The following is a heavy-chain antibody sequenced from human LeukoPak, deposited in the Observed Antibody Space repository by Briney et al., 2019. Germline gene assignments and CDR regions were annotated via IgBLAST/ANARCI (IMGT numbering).Heavy chain of an antibody. D-gene: IGHD1-7*01. CDR1: GYTFTSYG. Sequence: GASVKVSCKASGYTFTSYGISWVRQAPGQGLEWMGWISAYNGNTNYAQKLQGRVTMTTDTSTSTAYMELRSLRSDDTAVYYCARDEYNWNYPHYFDYWGQGTLVTVSS. J-gene: IGHJ4*02. V-gene: IGHV1-18*01. CDR2: ISAYNGNT. CDR3: ARDEYNWNYPHYFDY.